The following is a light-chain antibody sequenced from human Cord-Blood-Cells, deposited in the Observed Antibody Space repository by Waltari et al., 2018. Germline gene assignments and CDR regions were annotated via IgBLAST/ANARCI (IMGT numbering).Light chain of an antibody. J-gene: IGKJ3*01. CDR2: GAS. V-gene: IGKV3-20*01. Sequence: EMVLTPSPGTLSLSPGVSATLSLRASQSVSSIYLACYQQNPGHAPRLLIYGASSRATGIPDRFSCSGSGTDFTRTMSILEPEDFAVYYCQRYGSSPQVFTFGPGTKVYIK. CDR3: QRYGSSPQVFT. CDR1: QSVSSIY.